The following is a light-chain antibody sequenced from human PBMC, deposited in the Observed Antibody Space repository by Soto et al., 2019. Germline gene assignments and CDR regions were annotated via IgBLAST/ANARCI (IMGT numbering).Light chain of an antibody. V-gene: IGKV3-15*01. CDR1: QSVSSN. J-gene: IGKJ2*01. CDR2: GAY. CDR3: QQSNNWTYS. Sequence: EIVMTQSPATLSVSPGERATLSCRASQSVSSNLAWYQQKPGQAPRLLFYGAYTRATGVPARFTGSGSGTDFTLTISSLQSEDFAVYYCQQSNNWTYSFGQGTKLEIK.